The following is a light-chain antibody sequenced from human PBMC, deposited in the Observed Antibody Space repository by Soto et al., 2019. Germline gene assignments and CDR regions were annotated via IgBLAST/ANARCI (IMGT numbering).Light chain of an antibody. V-gene: IGKV3-11*01. Sequence: EIVLTQSPATLSLSPDEGATLSCRVSQSVGDYLGWYQQKPGQAPRLLIYDASNRATGIPARFSGSGSGTDFTLTISSLQPDDFAVYYCQQRSNWPPITFGQGTRLEI. CDR2: DAS. J-gene: IGKJ5*01. CDR3: QQRSNWPPIT. CDR1: QSVGDY.